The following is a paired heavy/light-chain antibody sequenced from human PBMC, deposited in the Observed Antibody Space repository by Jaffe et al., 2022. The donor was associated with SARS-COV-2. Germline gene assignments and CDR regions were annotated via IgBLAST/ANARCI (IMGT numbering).Heavy chain of an antibody. CDR1: GYSFTTYY. Sequence: QVQLVQSGAEVKKPGASVRVSCKASGYSFTTYYLHWVRQAPGQGLEWLGWINTNSGGTNYAQKFQGRVTMSSDTSMRTGYMELTRLRYDDSAVYYCAKDLRDIFTGSLYFYGLDVWGQGTTVTVSS. J-gene: IGHJ6*02. V-gene: IGHV1-2*02. CDR2: INTNSGGT. CDR3: AKDLRDIFTGSLYFYGLDV. D-gene: IGHD3-9*01.
Light chain of an antibody. V-gene: IGLV1-40*01. CDR3: QSYDSSMRVV. J-gene: IGLJ1*01. CDR1: SSNIGAGYD. CDR2: GNT. Sequence: QSVLTQPPSVSGAPGQRVTISCTGTSSNIGAGYDVHWYQQLPRTAPKLIIFGNTNRPSGVPDRFSGSKSGTSASLAITGLQVDDEADYYCQSYDSSMRVVFGSGTKVTVL.